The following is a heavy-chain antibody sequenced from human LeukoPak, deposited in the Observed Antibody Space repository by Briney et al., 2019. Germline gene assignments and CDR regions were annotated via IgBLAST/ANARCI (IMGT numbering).Heavy chain of an antibody. D-gene: IGHD1-7*01. V-gene: IGHV3-66*01. CDR1: GFTVSSNY. CDR2: IYSGGST. J-gene: IGHJ4*02. CDR3: ARDSGWNYVDLEY. Sequence: GGSLRLSCAASGFTVSSNYMSWVRQAPGEGLEWVSVIYSGGSTYYADSVKGRFTVYTDNSKKTGYLQMNNLRAEDTAVYYCARDSGWNYVDLEYWGQGTLVTVSS.